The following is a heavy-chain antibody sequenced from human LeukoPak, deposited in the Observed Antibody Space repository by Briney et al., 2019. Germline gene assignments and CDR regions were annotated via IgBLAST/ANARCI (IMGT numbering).Heavy chain of an antibody. CDR2: ISYDGSNK. D-gene: IGHD6-13*01. CDR1: GFTFSSYG. V-gene: IGHV3-30*18. Sequence: PGGSLRLSCAASGFTFSSYGMHWVRQAPGKGLEWVAVISYDGSNKYYADSVKGRFTISRDNSKNTLYLQMNSLRAEDTAVYYCAKGYSSSWYLNWFDPWGQGTLVTVSS. J-gene: IGHJ5*02. CDR3: AKGYSSSWYLNWFDP.